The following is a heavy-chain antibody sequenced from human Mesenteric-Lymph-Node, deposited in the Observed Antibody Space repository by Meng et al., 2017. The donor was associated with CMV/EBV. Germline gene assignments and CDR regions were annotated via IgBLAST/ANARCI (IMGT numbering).Heavy chain of an antibody. CDR1: GGTFSSYA. Sequence: SVKVSCKASGGTFSSYAISWVRQAPGQGLEWMGGIIPILGIANYAQKFQGRVTITADKSTSTAYMELSSLRSEDTAVYYRASLESYMKADYWGQGTLVTVSS. J-gene: IGHJ4*02. CDR3: ASLESYMKADY. CDR2: IIPILGIA. D-gene: IGHD1-26*01. V-gene: IGHV1-69*10.